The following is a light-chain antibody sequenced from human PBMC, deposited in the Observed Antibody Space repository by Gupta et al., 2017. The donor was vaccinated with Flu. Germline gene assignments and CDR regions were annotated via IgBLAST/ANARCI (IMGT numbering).Light chain of an antibody. V-gene: IGKV3-11*01. CDR3: RQRFNCPST. Sequence: IVLTQSPATLSFSPGDRATLSCRASQTVSTYLAWYHQKPGQAPRLLIYDTSTRATGVPARFSGSGSGTXFSLTIXSREPEDFAIYYCRQRFNCPSTFGXGTKVEIK. J-gene: IGKJ1*01. CDR2: DTS. CDR1: QTVSTY.